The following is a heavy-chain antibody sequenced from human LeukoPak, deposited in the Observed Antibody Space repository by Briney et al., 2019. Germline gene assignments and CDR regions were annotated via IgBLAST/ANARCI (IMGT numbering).Heavy chain of an antibody. V-gene: IGHV3-7*03. CDR2: IRRDGNER. J-gene: IGHJ3*02. CDR3: AKVSFEEGGAYSSSWHNDAFDI. D-gene: IGHD6-13*01. Sequence: GGSLRLSCAASGFSFSNFWMTWVRQAPGKGLEWVANIRRDGNERFYVDSVKGRFTISRDNAKNSVYLQMSSLRAEDTALYYCAKVSFEEGGAYSSSWHNDAFDIWGQGTMVTVSS. CDR1: GFSFSNFW.